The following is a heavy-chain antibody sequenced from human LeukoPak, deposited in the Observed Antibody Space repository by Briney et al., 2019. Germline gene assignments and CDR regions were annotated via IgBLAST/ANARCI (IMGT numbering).Heavy chain of an antibody. V-gene: IGHV4-59*01. CDR1: GGSITSYY. CDR2: MYYSGSP. CDR3: ARGILTGYYKSAFDY. J-gene: IGHJ4*02. Sequence: SETLSLTCTVTGGSITSYYWSWIRQPPGKGLEWIGYMYYSGSPTYNPSLKSRVTISLDTSKNQFSLKLSSVTAADTAVYYCARGILTGYYKSAFDYWGQGTLVTVSS. D-gene: IGHD3-9*01.